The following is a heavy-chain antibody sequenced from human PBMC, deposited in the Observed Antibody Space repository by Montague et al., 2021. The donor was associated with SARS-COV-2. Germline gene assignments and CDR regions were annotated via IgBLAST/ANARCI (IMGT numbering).Heavy chain of an antibody. CDR2: TYYRSERYS. Sequence: CAISGDSVSTNSGTWNWVRLSPSRGLEWLGRTYYRSERYSDYSVSVKSRISINPDTSKNQFSLQLNSVTPEDTAVYYCARAERGSCGDGNCYQYFFNYWGQGTLVTVAS. D-gene: IGHD2-15*01. J-gene: IGHJ4*02. V-gene: IGHV6-1*01. CDR1: GDSVSTNSGT. CDR3: ARAERGSCGDGNCYQYFFNY.